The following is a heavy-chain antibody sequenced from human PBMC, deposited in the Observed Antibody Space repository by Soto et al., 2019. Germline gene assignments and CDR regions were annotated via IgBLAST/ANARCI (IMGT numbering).Heavy chain of an antibody. J-gene: IGHJ6*02. Sequence: QVQPVESGGGVVQPGRSLRLSCAASGFTFSSYAVHWVRQAPGKGLEWVAVISFDGINKHYADSVKGRFTISRDNSKNTLYLRMNSLRVEDTALYYCARDDDYGDYDYYGMDFWGQGTAVIVSS. CDR3: ARDDDYGDYDYYGMDF. D-gene: IGHD4-17*01. CDR2: ISFDGINK. CDR1: GFTFSSYA. V-gene: IGHV3-30-3*01.